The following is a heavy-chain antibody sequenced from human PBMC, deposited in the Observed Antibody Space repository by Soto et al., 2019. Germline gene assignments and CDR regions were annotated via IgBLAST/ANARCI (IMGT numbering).Heavy chain of an antibody. CDR3: ARMGKVPTTSGDDTYYYYGMDV. D-gene: IGHD2-2*01. CDR2: ISYDGSNK. Sequence: GGSLRLSCAASGFTFSNAWMNWVRQAPGKGLEWVAVISYDGSNKYYADSVKGRFTISRDNSKNTLYLQMNSLRAEDTAVYYCARMGKVPTTSGDDTYYYYGMDVWGQGTTVTVSS. CDR1: GFTFSNAW. J-gene: IGHJ6*02. V-gene: IGHV3-30-3*01.